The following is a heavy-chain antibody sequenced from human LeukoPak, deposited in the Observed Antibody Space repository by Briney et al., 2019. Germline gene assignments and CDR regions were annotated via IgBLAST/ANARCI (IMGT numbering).Heavy chain of an antibody. Sequence: NPGGSLRLSCAASGFTFSSYAMSWVRQAPGKGLEWVSAISGSGGSTYYADSVKGRFTISRDNSKNTLYLQMNSLRAEDTAVYYCAKDGSRYCSGGSCYSSYYYYYGMDVWGQGATVTVSS. J-gene: IGHJ6*02. CDR3: AKDGSRYCSGGSCYSSYYYYYGMDV. CDR2: ISGSGGST. V-gene: IGHV3-23*01. D-gene: IGHD2-15*01. CDR1: GFTFSSYA.